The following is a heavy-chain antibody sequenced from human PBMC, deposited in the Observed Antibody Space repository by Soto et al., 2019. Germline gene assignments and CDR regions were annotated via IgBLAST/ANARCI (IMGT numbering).Heavy chain of an antibody. J-gene: IGHJ6*02. CDR2: ISYDGSNK. V-gene: IGHV3-30-3*01. Sequence: QVQLVESGGGVVQPGRSLRLSCAASGFTFSSYAMHWVRQAPGKGLEWVAVISYDGSNKYYADSVKGRFTISRDNSKNTLYLQMNSLRAEDTAVYYCARGGSSWGYYYYGMDVWGQGTTVTVSS. CDR3: ARGGSSWGYYYYGMDV. D-gene: IGHD6-13*01. CDR1: GFTFSSYA.